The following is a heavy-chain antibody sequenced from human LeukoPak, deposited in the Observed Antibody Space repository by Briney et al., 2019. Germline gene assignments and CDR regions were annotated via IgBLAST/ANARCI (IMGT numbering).Heavy chain of an antibody. CDR3: AKIKYDHLKGGFDS. D-gene: IGHD1-14*01. V-gene: IGHV1-46*01. CDR2: IDTRTGST. CDR1: GYTFINHQ. Sequence: ASVKVSCKASGYTFINHQMHWVRQAPGESLEWLGIIDTRTGSTTYTQRFQGRVTMARDTSASTVYMELSSLRSDDTAVYYCAKIKYDHLKGGFDSWGPGTLITVSS. J-gene: IGHJ4*02.